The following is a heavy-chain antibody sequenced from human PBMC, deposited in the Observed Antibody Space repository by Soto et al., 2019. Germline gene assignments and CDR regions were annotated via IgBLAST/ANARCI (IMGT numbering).Heavy chain of an antibody. CDR1: GFTFSSYW. D-gene: IGHD3-10*02. CDR3: ARVMSSNYYYYYVMDV. CDR2: INSDGSST. V-gene: IGHV3-74*01. Sequence: GGSLRLSCAASGFTFSSYWMHWVRQAPGKGLVWVSRINSDGSSTSYADSVKGRFTISRDNAKNTLYLQMNSLRAEDTAVYYCARVMSSNYYYYYVMDVWGQGTTVTVSS. J-gene: IGHJ6*02.